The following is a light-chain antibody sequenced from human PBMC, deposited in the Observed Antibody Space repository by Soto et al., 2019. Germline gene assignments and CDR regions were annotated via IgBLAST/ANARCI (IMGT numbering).Light chain of an antibody. J-gene: IGKJ5*01. Sequence: DVQMTQSPSTLSASVGDRVTITCRASQGISSWLAWYQQKPGKAPKLLIYDASNLETGVPSRFSGSGSGTDFTFTISSLQPGDFATYYCQQSETYPLTFGQGTRLEIK. V-gene: IGKV1-5*01. CDR1: QGISSW. CDR2: DAS. CDR3: QQSETYPLT.